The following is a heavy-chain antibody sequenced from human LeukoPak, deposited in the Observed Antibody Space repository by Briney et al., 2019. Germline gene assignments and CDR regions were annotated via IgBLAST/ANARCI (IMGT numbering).Heavy chain of an antibody. CDR1: GFTFSSYA. V-gene: IGHV3-23*01. Sequence: PGGSLRLSCAASGFTFSSYAMSWVRHAPGKGLEWVSAISGSGGSTFYADSVKGRFTVSRDNSKNTLYLQMNSLRAEDTAVYYCAKENYDSTYYFDYWGQGTLVTVSS. CDR3: AKENYDSTYYFDY. CDR2: ISGSGGST. D-gene: IGHD3-22*01. J-gene: IGHJ4*02.